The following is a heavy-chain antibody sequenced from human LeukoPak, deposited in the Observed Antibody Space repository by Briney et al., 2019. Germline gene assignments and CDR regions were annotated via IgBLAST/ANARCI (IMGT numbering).Heavy chain of an antibody. CDR1: GFTFNSYG. D-gene: IGHD1-26*01. V-gene: IGHV3-30*02. J-gene: IGHJ4*02. CDR2: IRYDGSDK. Sequence: GGSLRLSCAASGFTFNSYGMHWVRQAPGKGLEWVAFIRYDGSDKYYGDSVKGRFSISRDNSKNTLYLQMNSLKTEDTAVYYCTTVQWELLLGYWGQGTLVTVSS. CDR3: TTVQWELLLGY.